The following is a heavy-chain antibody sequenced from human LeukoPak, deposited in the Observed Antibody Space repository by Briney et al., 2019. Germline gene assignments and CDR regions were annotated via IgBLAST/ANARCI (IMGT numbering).Heavy chain of an antibody. J-gene: IGHJ5*02. D-gene: IGHD4-17*01. CDR3: TRESGTTEEVKFDP. CDR1: GFTFSSYE. CDR2: IYYSGRT. Sequence: LRLSCAASGFTFSSYELNWVRQSPGKGLEWIGSIYYSGRTYYNPSLKSRVTISVDTSKNQFSLRLTSVTAADTAMYYCTRESGTTEEVKFDPWGQGTLVTVSS. V-gene: IGHV4-59*12.